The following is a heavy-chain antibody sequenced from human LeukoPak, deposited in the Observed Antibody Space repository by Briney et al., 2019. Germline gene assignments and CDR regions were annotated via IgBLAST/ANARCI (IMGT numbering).Heavy chain of an antibody. Sequence: GGSLRLSCAASGFTFSDYYMSWIRQAPGKGLEWVSYISSSGSTIYYADSVKGRFTISRDNAKNSLYLQMNSLRAEDTAVYYCARDSDVYCSRANCYVDNFYGLDVWGQGTRVTVSS. CDR3: ARDSDVYCSRANCYVDNFYGLDV. CDR2: ISSSGSTI. D-gene: IGHD2-2*01. V-gene: IGHV3-11*01. CDR1: GFTFSDYY. J-gene: IGHJ6*02.